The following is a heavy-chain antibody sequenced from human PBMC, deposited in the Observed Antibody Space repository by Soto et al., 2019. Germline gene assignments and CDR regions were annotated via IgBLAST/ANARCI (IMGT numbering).Heavy chain of an antibody. D-gene: IGHD1-26*01. V-gene: IGHV3-30*03. CDR3: ARDPTPGREKTVWLDQ. CDR2: ISHDGVNK. J-gene: IGHJ4*02. CDR1: GFTFNTYG. Sequence: GGSLRLSCAASGFTFNTYGIHWVRQAPGTGLQWVAVISHDGVNKQYVDSVKGRFAISRDNSKNTAYLQINDLKTEGTAVYFCARDPTPGREKTVWLDQWGLGTLVTVSS.